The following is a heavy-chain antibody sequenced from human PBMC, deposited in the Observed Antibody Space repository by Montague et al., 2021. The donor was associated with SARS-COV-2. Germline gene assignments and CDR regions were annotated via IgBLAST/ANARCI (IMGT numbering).Heavy chain of an antibody. D-gene: IGHD3/OR15-3a*01. CDR3: ARQEGDFWTGFYVDS. Sequence: SETLSLTCNVSGDSISSANYQWAWFRQPPGKGLQWVGSISHSGSAYYNPSLKSRLTISVDISKRLFSLDVESVAVADTAFYYCARQEGDFWTGFYVDSWGQGTLVTVSS. CDR1: GDSISSANYQ. CDR2: ISHSGSA. V-gene: IGHV4-39*01. J-gene: IGHJ4*02.